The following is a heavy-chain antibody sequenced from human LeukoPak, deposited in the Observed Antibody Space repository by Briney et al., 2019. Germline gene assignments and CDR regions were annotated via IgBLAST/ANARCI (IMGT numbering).Heavy chain of an antibody. CDR1: GFPFNTYA. CDR3: TRDSALLGVAFDL. V-gene: IGHV3-64D*06. D-gene: IGHD2-15*01. J-gene: IGHJ3*01. Sequence: GGSLRLSCSASGFPFNTYAIHWVRQAPGKGLEYVAGISSNGDNTDFADSAKGRFTISRDNSKSTLFLQMNSLRAEDTAVYFCTRDSALLGVAFDLWGQGTVATVSS. CDR2: ISSNGDNT.